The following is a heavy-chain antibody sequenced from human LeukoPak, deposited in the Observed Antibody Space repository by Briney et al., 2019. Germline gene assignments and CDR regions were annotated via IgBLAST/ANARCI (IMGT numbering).Heavy chain of an antibody. J-gene: IGHJ4*02. Sequence: KASETLXLTCTVSGGSIRDTTYYWGWIRQPPGKGLEWIGSIYYSGNTYYNPSLMSRFTISVDTSKNQFSLNLSSVTAADTAVYXCARXPHFFDISGSRYYFDYWGQGTLVTVSS. CDR3: ARXPHFFDISGSRYYFDY. D-gene: IGHD3-22*01. CDR1: GGSIRDTTYY. V-gene: IGHV4-39*07. CDR2: IYYSGNT.